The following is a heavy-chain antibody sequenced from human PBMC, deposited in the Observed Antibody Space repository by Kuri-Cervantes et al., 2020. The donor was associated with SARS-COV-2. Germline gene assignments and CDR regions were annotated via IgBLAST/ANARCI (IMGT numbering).Heavy chain of an antibody. J-gene: IGHJ4*02. CDR2: ISGSGGST. D-gene: IGHD2/OR15-2a*01. CDR1: GFTFSSYA. V-gene: IGHV3-23*01. CDR3: AKDLRGASQNIVKGY. Sequence: GGSLRLSCAASGFTFSSYAMSWVRQAPGKGLEWVSAISGSGGSTYYADSVKSRFTISRDNSKNTLYLQMNSLRAEDTAVYYCAKDLRGASQNIVKGYWGQGTLVTVSS.